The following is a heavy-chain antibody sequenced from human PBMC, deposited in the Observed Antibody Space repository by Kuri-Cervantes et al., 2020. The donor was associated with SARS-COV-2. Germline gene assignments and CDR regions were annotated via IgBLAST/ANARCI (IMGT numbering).Heavy chain of an antibody. V-gene: IGHV6-1*01. J-gene: IGHJ6*03. Sequence: SCAISGDSVSSNSAAWNWIRQSPSRGLEWLGRTYYRSKWYNDYAVSVKSRITINPDTSKNQFSLKLSSVTAADTAVYYCARERVPHYYMDVWGKGTTVTVSS. CDR2: TYYRSKWYN. CDR1: GDSVSSNSAA. D-gene: IGHD1-1*01. CDR3: ARERVPHYYMDV.